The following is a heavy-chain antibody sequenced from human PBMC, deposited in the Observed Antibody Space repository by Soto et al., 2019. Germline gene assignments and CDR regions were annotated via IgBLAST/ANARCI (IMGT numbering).Heavy chain of an antibody. Sequence: ASVKVSCKASGYTFTGYYMHWVRQAPGQGLGWMGWINPNSGGTNYAQKFQGRVTMTRDTSISTAYMELSRLRSDDTAVYYCARVLYYFWSGYPYYYYYGMDVWGQGTTVTVSS. D-gene: IGHD3-3*01. CDR3: ARVLYYFWSGYPYYYYYGMDV. J-gene: IGHJ6*02. CDR2: INPNSGGT. V-gene: IGHV1-2*02. CDR1: GYTFTGYY.